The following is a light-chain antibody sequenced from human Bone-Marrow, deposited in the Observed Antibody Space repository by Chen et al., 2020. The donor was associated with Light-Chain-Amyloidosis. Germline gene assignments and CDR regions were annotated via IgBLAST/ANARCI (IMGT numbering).Light chain of an antibody. CDR3: QVWDSSSDRPV. V-gene: IGLV3-21*02. CDR2: DDS. J-gene: IGLJ3*02. Sequence: SYVLTQTSSLSVSPGQTATIACGGNNIGSTSVHWYQQTPGQAPLLVVYDDSDRPSGIPERLSGSNSGNTATLTISRVEAGDEADYYCQVWDSSSDRPVFGGGTKLTVL. CDR1: NIGSTS.